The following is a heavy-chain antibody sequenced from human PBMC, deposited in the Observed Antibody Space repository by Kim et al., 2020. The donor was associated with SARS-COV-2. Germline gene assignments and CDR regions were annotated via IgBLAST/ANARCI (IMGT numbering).Heavy chain of an antibody. CDR1: GYSFTSYW. Sequence: GESLKISCKGSGYSFTSYWISWVRQMPGKGLEWMGRIDPSDSYTNYSPSLQGHVTISADKSISTAYLQWSSLKASDTAMYYCARQSILVTMVRGAAENWFDPWGQGTLVTVSS. CDR3: ARQSILVTMVRGAAENWFDP. J-gene: IGHJ5*02. CDR2: IDPSDSYT. D-gene: IGHD3-10*01. V-gene: IGHV5-10-1*01.